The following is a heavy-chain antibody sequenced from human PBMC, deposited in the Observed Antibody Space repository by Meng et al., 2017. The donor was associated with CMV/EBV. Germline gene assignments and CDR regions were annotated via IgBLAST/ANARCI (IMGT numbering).Heavy chain of an antibody. CDR1: GFTFSSYA. CDR3: AKVPTMTGYFDY. J-gene: IGHJ4*02. Sequence: GGSLRLSCAASGFTFSSYAMHWVRQAPGKGLEWVSVIYSGGSSTYYADSVKGRFTISRDNSKNTLYLQMNSLRAEDTAVYYCAKVPTMTGYFDYWGQGTLVTVSS. V-gene: IGHV3-23*03. CDR2: IYSGGSST. D-gene: IGHD3-22*01.